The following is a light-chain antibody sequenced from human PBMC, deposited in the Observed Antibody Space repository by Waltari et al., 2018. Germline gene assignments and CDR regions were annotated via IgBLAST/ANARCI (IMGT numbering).Light chain of an antibody. CDR1: QRVSPW. CDR3: QHFNGFPWT. V-gene: IGKV1-5*03. J-gene: IGKJ1*01. Sequence: DIQMTQSPSTLSASVGDRVTITCRASQRVSPWLAWYQQKPGKAPKLLIYKVSDLRSGVPSRFSGSGSGSGTEFTLTITSLQPDDFAIYYCQHFNGFPWTFGQGTKVEIK. CDR2: KVS.